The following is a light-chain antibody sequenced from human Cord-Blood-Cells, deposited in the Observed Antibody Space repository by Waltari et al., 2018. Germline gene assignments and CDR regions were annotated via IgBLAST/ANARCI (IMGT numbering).Light chain of an antibody. Sequence: EIVLTQSPGTLSVSPGERATLSCRASQSVSSSYLAWYQQKPGQAPRLLIYGASSRATGLPDRLSGSGSGTDFTLNLSRLEPEDIGVYYCQPYGSSPYTFGQGTKPAIQ. CDR2: GAS. J-gene: IGKJ2*01. V-gene: IGKV3-20*01. CDR1: QSVSSSY. CDR3: QPYGSSPYT.